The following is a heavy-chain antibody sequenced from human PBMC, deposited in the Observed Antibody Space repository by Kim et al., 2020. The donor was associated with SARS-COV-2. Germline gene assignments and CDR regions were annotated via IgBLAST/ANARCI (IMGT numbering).Heavy chain of an antibody. V-gene: IGHV3-30*07. CDR3: ARGTGVRGVIMTYYYGMDV. D-gene: IGHD3-10*01. Sequence: RFTISRDNSKNTLYLQMNSLRAEDTAVYYCARGTGVRGVIMTYYYGMDVWGQGTTVTVSS. J-gene: IGHJ6*02.